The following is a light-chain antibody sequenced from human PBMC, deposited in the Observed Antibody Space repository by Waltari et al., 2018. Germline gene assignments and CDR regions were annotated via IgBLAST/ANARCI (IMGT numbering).Light chain of an antibody. J-gene: IGLJ2*01. CDR3: CSYAGTRSLVV. V-gene: IGLV2-23*02. CDR2: EVT. Sequence: QSALTQPASVSGSLGQSITVSCTGTSSDIGYYDLVPWYQQHPGRAPKLVIYEVTTRPPGVSSRFSGSKSGNTASLTISGRHTEDEADYYCCSYAGTRSLVVFGGGTRLTVL. CDR1: SSDIGYYDL.